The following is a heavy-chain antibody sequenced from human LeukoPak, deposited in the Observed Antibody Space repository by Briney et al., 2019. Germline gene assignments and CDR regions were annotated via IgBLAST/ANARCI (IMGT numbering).Heavy chain of an antibody. Sequence: ASVKVSCKASGYTFTSYDINWVRQATGQGLEWTGWMNPNSGNTGYAQKFQGRVTMTRNTSISTAYMELSSLRSEDTAVYYCARTPIAARRPRRSGFDYWGQGTLVTVSS. CDR2: MNPNSGNT. V-gene: IGHV1-8*01. D-gene: IGHD6-6*01. CDR3: ARTPIAARRPRRSGFDY. CDR1: GYTFTSYD. J-gene: IGHJ4*02.